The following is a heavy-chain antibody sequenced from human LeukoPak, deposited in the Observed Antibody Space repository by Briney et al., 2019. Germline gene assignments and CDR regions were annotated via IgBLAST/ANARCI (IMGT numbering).Heavy chain of an antibody. J-gene: IGHJ6*03. V-gene: IGHV4-38-2*02. CDR1: GYSISSGYY. CDR2: IYHSGST. D-gene: IGHD2-2*01. Sequence: SETLSLTCTVSGYSISSGYYWGWIRQPPGKGLEWIGSIYHSGSTYYNPSLKSRVTISVDTSKNQFSLKLSSVTAADTAVYYCARGIVVVPAAIGQKYYYYMDVWGKGTTVTVSS. CDR3: ARGIVVVPAAIGQKYYYYMDV.